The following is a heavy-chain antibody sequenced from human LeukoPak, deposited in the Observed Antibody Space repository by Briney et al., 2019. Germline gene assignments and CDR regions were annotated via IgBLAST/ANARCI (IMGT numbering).Heavy chain of an antibody. D-gene: IGHD3-10*01. Sequence: GGSLRLSCAASGFTFSRYGMNWVRQAPGKGLEWVSAITDSGDTTYYADSVKGRFTVSRDNSKNTLYLQMNSLRAEDTAVYYCAKDSRFGESDYWGQGTLVTVSS. V-gene: IGHV3-23*01. CDR3: AKDSRFGESDY. CDR2: ITDSGDTT. J-gene: IGHJ4*02. CDR1: GFTFSRYG.